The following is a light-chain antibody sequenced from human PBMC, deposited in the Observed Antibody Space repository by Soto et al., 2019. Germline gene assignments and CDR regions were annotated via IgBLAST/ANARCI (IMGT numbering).Light chain of an antibody. CDR1: QSIWRY. Sequence: DIQMSLSPSSLSASVGDRITITCRASQSIWRYLNWYQQKPGKAPKLIIYGASNLQTGVPSRFSGSGSGTEFTLIISSLQPEDFATYYCQRSYSDPPQHTFGGGTRVEIK. V-gene: IGKV1-39*01. J-gene: IGKJ4*01. CDR3: QRSYSDPPQHT. CDR2: GAS.